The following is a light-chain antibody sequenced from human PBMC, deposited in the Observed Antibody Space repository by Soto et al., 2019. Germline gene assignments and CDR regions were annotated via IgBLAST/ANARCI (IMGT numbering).Light chain of an antibody. Sequence: GDRVTITCRASQSISSWLAWYQQKPGKAPKLLIYKASGLDSGVPSRFSGSGSGTDFTLTISSLQPEDVATFYCQEYKSAPLTFGGGTKVDNK. CDR3: QEYKSAPLT. CDR2: KAS. CDR1: QSISSW. J-gene: IGKJ4*01. V-gene: IGKV1-5*03.